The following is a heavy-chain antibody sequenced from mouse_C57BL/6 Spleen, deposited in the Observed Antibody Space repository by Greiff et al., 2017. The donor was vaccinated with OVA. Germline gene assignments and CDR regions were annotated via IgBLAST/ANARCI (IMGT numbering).Heavy chain of an antibody. CDR2: IYPSDSET. CDR3: ARFLYYYGSGGYYFDY. V-gene: IGHV1-61*01. D-gene: IGHD1-1*01. Sequence: VQLQQSGAELVRPGSSVKLSCKASGYTFTSYWMDWVKQRPGQGLEWIGNIYPSDSETHYNQKFKDKATLTVDKSSSTAYMQLSSLTSEDSAVYYCARFLYYYGSGGYYFDYWGQGTTLTVSS. CDR1: GYTFTSYW. J-gene: IGHJ2*01.